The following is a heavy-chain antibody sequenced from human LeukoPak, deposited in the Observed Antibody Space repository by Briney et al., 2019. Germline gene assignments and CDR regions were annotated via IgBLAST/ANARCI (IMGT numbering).Heavy chain of an antibody. CDR1: GYSFTSYW. J-gene: IGHJ3*02. D-gene: IGHD5-12*01. Sequence: GESLNISCQGPGYSFTSYWIGWVRQMPGQGLEWMGIIYPRRSGTRYRPSFQGQVTMSADKSISTAYLHWSSLKASDTAMYFCARQYDIVGTMSAFDIWGQGTMVTVSS. CDR3: ARQYDIVGTMSAFDI. CDR2: IYPRRSGT. V-gene: IGHV5-51*01.